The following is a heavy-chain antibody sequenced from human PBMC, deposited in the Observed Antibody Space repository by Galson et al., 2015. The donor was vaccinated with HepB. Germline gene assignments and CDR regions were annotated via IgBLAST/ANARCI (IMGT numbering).Heavy chain of an antibody. CDR1: GFTFDDYA. V-gene: IGHV3-9*01. Sequence: SLRLSCAASGFTFDDYAMHWVRQAPGKGLEWVSGISWNSGSIDYADSMKGRFTISRDNAKNSLYLQMNSLRAEDTALYYCAKDSASGYYGRSAPFDYWGQGTLVTVSS. D-gene: IGHD3-3*01. J-gene: IGHJ4*02. CDR2: ISWNSGSI. CDR3: AKDSASGYYGRSAPFDY.